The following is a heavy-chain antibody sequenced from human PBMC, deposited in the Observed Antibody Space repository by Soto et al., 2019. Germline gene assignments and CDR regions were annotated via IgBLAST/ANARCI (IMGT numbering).Heavy chain of an antibody. CDR1: GFTVSSNY. Sequence: SCAAYGFTVSSNYMSWVRQAPGKGLEWVSVIYSGGSTYYADSVKGRFTISRDNSKNTLYLQMNSLRAEDTAVYYCARAVLFDYWGQGTLVTVSS. CDR2: IYSGGST. V-gene: IGHV3-66*01. CDR3: ARAVLFDY. J-gene: IGHJ4*02.